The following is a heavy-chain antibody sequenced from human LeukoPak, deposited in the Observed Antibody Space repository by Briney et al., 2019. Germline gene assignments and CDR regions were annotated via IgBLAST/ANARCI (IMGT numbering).Heavy chain of an antibody. J-gene: IGHJ5*02. CDR2: IKSKTDGETT. CDR1: GFTFSNAW. Sequence: VGSLRLSCAASGFTFSNAWMSWVRQAPGRGLEWVGRIKSKTDGETTDYAAPVKGRFTISRDDSKNTLYLQINSLKTEDTAVYYCTWDYDGSWGQRTLVIVSS. V-gene: IGHV3-15*01. D-gene: IGHD4-17*01. CDR3: TWDYDGS.